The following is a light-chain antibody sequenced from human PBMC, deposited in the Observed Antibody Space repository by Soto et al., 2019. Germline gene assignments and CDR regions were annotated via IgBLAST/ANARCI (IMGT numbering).Light chain of an antibody. J-gene: IGLJ1*01. V-gene: IGLV1-40*01. Sequence: QSVLTQPPSVSGAPGQRVTISCTGSSSNIGAGYDVHWYQHLPGTAPKLLIYANSNRPSGVPDRFSGSKSGTSASLAITGLQAEDEADYYCQSYDSSLSGHYVFGTGTKLTVL. CDR1: SSNIGAGYD. CDR2: ANS. CDR3: QSYDSSLSGHYV.